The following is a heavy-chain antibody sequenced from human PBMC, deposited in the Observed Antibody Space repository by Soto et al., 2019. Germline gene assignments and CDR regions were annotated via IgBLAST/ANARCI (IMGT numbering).Heavy chain of an antibody. Sequence: LSLTCTVSGGSISSYYWSWIRQPPGKGLEWIGYIYYSGSTNYNPSLKSRVTISVDTSKNQFSLKLSSVTAADTAVYYCARFVIAARCFDYWGQGTLVTV. D-gene: IGHD6-6*01. CDR2: IYYSGST. CDR3: ARFVIAARCFDY. CDR1: GGSISSYY. V-gene: IGHV4-59*01. J-gene: IGHJ4*02.